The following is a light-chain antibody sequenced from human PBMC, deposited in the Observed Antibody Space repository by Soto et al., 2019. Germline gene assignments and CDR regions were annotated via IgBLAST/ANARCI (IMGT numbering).Light chain of an antibody. Sequence: EVELTQSPATLSSSPGERATLSCRASQSVSRYLAWYQHKPGQAPRLLIFDASNRATGIPPRFSASGSGTDFTLTISSLEAEDSAVYYCQQRSHWSITFGQGTRLDIK. J-gene: IGKJ5*01. CDR1: QSVSRY. CDR3: QQRSHWSIT. V-gene: IGKV3-11*01. CDR2: DAS.